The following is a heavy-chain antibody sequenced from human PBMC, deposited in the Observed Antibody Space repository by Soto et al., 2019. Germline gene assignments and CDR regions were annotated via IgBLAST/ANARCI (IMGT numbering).Heavy chain of an antibody. CDR2: IIPIFGTA. CDR1: GGTFSSYA. D-gene: IGHD3-3*01. J-gene: IGHJ6*02. CDR3: ARGASYYDFWSGYSRTYYYYYCMDV. V-gene: IGHV1-69*13. Sequence: ASVKVSCKASGGTFSSYAISWVRQAPGQGLEWMGGIIPIFGTANYAQKFQGRVTITADESTSTAYMELSSLRSEDTAVYYCARGASYYDFWSGYSRTYYYYYCMDVWGQGTTVTVSS.